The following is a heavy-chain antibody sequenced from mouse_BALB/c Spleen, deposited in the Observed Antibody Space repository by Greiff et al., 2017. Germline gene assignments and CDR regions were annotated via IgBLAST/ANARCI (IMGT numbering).Heavy chain of an antibody. J-gene: IGHJ4*01. CDR3: ARSKVMDY. CDR2: INPSNGRT. Sequence: QVQLKQPGAELVKPGASVKLSCKASGYTFTSYWMHWVKQRPGQGLEWIGEINPSNGRTNYNEKFKSKATLTVDKSSSTAYMQLSSLTSEDSAVYYCARSKVMDYWGQGTSVTVSS. V-gene: IGHV1S81*02. CDR1: GYTFTSYW.